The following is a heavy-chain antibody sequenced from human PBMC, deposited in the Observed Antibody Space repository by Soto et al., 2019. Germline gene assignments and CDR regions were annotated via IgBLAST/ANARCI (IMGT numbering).Heavy chain of an antibody. CDR2: INHSGST. V-gene: IGHV4-34*01. CDR3: ATFRSPGIHWYFHL. CDR1: GGSFSGYY. J-gene: IGHJ2*01. D-gene: IGHD6-6*01. Sequence: SETLSLTCAVYGGSFSGYYWSWIRQPPGKGLEWIGEINHSGSTNYNPSLKSRVTISVDTSKNQFSLKLSSVTAADTAVYYCATFRSPGIHWYFHLWGRGTLVTVS.